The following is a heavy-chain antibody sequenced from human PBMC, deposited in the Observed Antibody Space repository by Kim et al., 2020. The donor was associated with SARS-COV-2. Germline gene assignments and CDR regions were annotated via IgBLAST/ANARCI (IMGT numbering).Heavy chain of an antibody. Sequence: IYDADSVKGRFTISKDKAKNSLFLQMSGLRVEDTAIYYCARESSSSSSFDYWGQGTLVTVSS. V-gene: IGHV3-11*01. D-gene: IGHD6-6*01. J-gene: IGHJ4*02. CDR3: ARESSSSSSFDY. CDR2: I.